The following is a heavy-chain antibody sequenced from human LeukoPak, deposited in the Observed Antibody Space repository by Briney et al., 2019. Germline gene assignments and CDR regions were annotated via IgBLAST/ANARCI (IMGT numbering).Heavy chain of an antibody. CDR1: GFTISSYV. V-gene: IGHV3-33*01. CDR3: ARMQSGALDY. J-gene: IGHJ4*02. Sequence: GGSLRLSCAASGFTISSYVMHWVRQAPGKGLEWVAVIWFDGSNIYYADSVKGRFTISRDNSKNRLYLQMNRLRAEDTALYYCARMQSGALDYWGQGTLVTVSS. D-gene: IGHD3-3*02. CDR2: IWFDGSNI.